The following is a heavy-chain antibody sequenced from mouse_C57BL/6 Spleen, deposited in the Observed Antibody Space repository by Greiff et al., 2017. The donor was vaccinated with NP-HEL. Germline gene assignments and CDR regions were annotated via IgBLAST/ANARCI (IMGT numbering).Heavy chain of an antibody. CDR2: IDPEDGET. D-gene: IGHD5-1*01. J-gene: IGHJ2*01. V-gene: IGHV14-2*01. CDR1: GFNIKDSY. CDR3: ASSTPRGYFDY. Sequence: VQLKQSGAELVKPGASVKLSCTASGFNIKDSYMHWVKQRTEQGLEWIGRIDPEDGETKYAPKFQGKATITADTSSNPAYLQLSSLTSEDTAVYYCASSTPRGYFDYWGQGTTLTVSS.